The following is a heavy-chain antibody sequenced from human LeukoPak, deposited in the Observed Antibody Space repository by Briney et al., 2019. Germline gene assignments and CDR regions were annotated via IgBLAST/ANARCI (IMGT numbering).Heavy chain of an antibody. Sequence: GESLKNSCKGSGYSINNYWIGWVRQMPGKGLEWMGIIYPADSDIRYSPSFQGQVTISADKSISTAYLQWSSLKASDTAMYYCARTIAAAGDDYWGQGTLVTVSS. V-gene: IGHV5-51*01. CDR3: ARTIAAAGDDY. CDR2: IYPADSDI. J-gene: IGHJ4*02. D-gene: IGHD6-13*01. CDR1: GYSINNYW.